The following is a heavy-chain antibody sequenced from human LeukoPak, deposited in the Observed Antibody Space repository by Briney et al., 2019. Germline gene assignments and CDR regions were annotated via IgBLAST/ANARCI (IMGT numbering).Heavy chain of an antibody. J-gene: IGHJ4*02. CDR2: IRYDESNK. D-gene: IGHD1-26*01. CDR1: GFTFSSYG. V-gene: IGHV3-30*02. CDR3: AKDRLGALLYFDS. Sequence: PGGSLRLSCAASGFTFSSYGMHWVRQAPGKGLEWVAFIRYDESNKYYADSVKGRFTISRDNSKNTLYLQMNSLRAEDTAVYSCAKDRLGALLYFDSWGQGTLVTVSS.